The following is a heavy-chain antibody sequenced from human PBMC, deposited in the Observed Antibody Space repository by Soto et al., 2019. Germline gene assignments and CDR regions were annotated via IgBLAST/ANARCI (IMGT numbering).Heavy chain of an antibody. CDR1: GYFFTSYY. CDR2: INPNNGGT. CDR3: AREVTYGWGSSSLGL. V-gene: IGHV1-2*02. D-gene: IGHD3-10*01. Sequence: QVQLVQSGAEVEKPGASVKVSCKTSGYFFTSYYIHWVRQAPGQGLEWMGWINPNNGGTNSAQKFQGRFTMTRDTTINSAYMELTSLRSHYTALDYCAREVTYGWGSSSLGLWGEGALVTVSS. J-gene: IGHJ4*02.